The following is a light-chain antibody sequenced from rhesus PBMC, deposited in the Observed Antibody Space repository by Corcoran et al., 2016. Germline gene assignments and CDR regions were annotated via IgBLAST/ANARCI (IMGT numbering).Light chain of an antibody. J-gene: IGKJ1*01. Sequence: DIQMTQSPSSLSASVGDTVTITCRASQGISSYLAWYQQKPGKAPKLLIYKASRLQSGVPSRFSGSGYGKDFNLTISSLQPEDFATYYCQQYNSAPRTFGQGTKVEIK. V-gene: IGKV1-21*01. CDR1: QGISSY. CDR3: QQYNSAPRT. CDR2: KAS.